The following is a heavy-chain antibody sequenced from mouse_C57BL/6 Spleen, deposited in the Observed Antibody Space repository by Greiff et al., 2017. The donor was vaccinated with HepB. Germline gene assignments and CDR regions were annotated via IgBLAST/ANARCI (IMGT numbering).Heavy chain of an antibody. Sequence: EVMLVESGAELVKPGASVKLSCTASGFNIKDYYMHWVKQRTEQGLEWIGRIDTEDGETKYAPKFQGKATIPADTSSNTAYLQLSSLTSEDTAVYYCARPVVAHWYFDVWGTGTTVTVSS. CDR1: GFNIKDYY. J-gene: IGHJ1*03. CDR2: IDTEDGET. CDR3: ARPVVAHWYFDV. D-gene: IGHD1-1*01. V-gene: IGHV14-2*01.